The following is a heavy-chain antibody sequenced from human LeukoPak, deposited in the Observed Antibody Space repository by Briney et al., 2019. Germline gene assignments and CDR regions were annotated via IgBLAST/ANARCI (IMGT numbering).Heavy chain of an antibody. CDR2: IYYSGST. Sequence: SETLSLTCTVSGGPISSYYWSWIRQPPGKGLEWIGYIYYSGSTNYNPSLKSRVTISVDTSKNQFSLKLSSVTAADTAVYYCASADMDTAMVDWGQGTLVTVSS. J-gene: IGHJ4*02. CDR1: GGPISSYY. D-gene: IGHD5-18*01. CDR3: ASADMDTAMVD. V-gene: IGHV4-59*01.